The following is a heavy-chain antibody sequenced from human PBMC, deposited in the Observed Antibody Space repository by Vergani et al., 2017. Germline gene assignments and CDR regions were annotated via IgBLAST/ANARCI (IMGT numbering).Heavy chain of an antibody. Sequence: EVRLLESGGGLVQPWASLRLSCVGSGFTFTSYSMNWVRQAPGKGLEWVSGISGSGATSYYAESMKGRFAMSRENSKNTVYVQMNNLETEDTAVYYCAKGGVGADMHYYYMDVWGKGITVTVSS. CDR1: GFTFTSYS. D-gene: IGHD1-26*01. J-gene: IGHJ6*03. CDR2: ISGSGATS. V-gene: IGHV3-23*01. CDR3: AKGGVGADMHYYYMDV.